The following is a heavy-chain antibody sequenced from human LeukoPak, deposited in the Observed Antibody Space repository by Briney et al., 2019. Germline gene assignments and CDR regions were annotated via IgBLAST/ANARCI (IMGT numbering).Heavy chain of an antibody. CDR1: GYTFTSYY. CDR2: INPSGGGT. Sequence: ASVKVSCKASGYTFTSYYMHWVRQAPGQGLQWMGLINPSGGGTSYPQRFQGRVTMTGDTSTSTVYMELSSLRSEDTAVYYCARGAYYSDFALKYWGQGTLVTVSS. CDR3: ARGAYYSDFALKY. J-gene: IGHJ4*02. V-gene: IGHV1-46*01. D-gene: IGHD4-11*01.